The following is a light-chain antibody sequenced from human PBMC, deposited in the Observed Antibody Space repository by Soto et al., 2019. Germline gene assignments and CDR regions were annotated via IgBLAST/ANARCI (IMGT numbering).Light chain of an antibody. V-gene: IGKV1-16*02. CDR3: QQYHSYPVT. Sequence: DIQMTQSPSSLSASVGDTVTISCRASQGINAFLAWVQQKPGKNPKYLISAASSLQSGVPSKFSGSGSDRDFTLTISSLQPEDAATYYCQQYHSYPVTFGGGTKVEIK. CDR1: QGINAF. CDR2: AAS. J-gene: IGKJ4*01.